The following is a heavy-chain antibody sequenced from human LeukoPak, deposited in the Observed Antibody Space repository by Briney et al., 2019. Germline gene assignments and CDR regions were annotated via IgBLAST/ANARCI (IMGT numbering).Heavy chain of an antibody. CDR1: GFTFSSYS. J-gene: IGHJ4*02. V-gene: IGHV3-21*01. CDR3: ARDRGTISAIAPDY. CDR2: ISSSSSYI. D-gene: IGHD3-9*01. Sequence: EGSLRLSCAASGFTFSSYSMNWVRQAPGKGLEWVSSISSSSSYIYYADSVKGRFTISRDNAKNSLYLQMNSLRAEDTAVYYCARDRGTISAIAPDYWGQGTLVTVSS.